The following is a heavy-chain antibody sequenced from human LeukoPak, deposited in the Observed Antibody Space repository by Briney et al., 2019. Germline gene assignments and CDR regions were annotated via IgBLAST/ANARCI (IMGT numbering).Heavy chain of an antibody. CDR2: ISPAGDST. CDR3: ARRLVTAGITDFFDS. Sequence: GGSLRLSCAASGFTFSSYAMHWVRQASGAGLEWVSAISPAGDSTTDADSVKGRFNISRDNSKSTLYLQMNGLTAQDTALYYCARRLVTAGITDFFDSWGQGTLVSVSS. D-gene: IGHD2-2*01. V-gene: IGHV3-23*01. J-gene: IGHJ4*02. CDR1: GFTFSSYA.